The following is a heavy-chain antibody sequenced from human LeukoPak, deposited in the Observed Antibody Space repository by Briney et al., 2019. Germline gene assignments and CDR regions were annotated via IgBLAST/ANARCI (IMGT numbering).Heavy chain of an antibody. D-gene: IGHD5/OR15-5a*01. J-gene: IGHJ5*02. CDR3: ARGKAVYANWFDP. CDR2: IIPNSGGT. V-gene: IGHV1-2*02. CDR1: GYTFTAYY. Sequence: ASVKVSCKASGYTFTAYYMYWVRQAPGQGLEWMGWIIPNSGGTNYAQNFQGRVTMTRDTSISTAYMELSRLRSDDTAVYYCARGKAVYANWFDPWGQGTLVTVSS.